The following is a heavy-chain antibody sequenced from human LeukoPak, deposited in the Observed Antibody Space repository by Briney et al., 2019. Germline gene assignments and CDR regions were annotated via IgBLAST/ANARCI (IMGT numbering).Heavy chain of an antibody. D-gene: IGHD3-9*01. CDR2: IYYSGST. V-gene: IGHV4-59*08. J-gene: IGHJ6*03. CDR3: ARFRLRYFDWLPFDYYMDV. CDR1: GGSISSYY. Sequence: SETLSLTCTVSGGSISSYYWSWIRQPPGKGLEWIGYIYYSGSTNYNPSLRSRVTISVDTSKNQFSLKLSSVTAADTAVYYCARFRLRYFDWLPFDYYMDVWGKGTTVTVS.